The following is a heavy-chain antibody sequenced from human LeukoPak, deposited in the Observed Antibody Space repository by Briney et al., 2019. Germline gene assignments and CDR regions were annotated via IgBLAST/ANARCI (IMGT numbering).Heavy chain of an antibody. J-gene: IGHJ6*03. CDR2: ISSSGSTI. CDR1: GFTFSDYY. Sequence: PGGSLRLSCAASGFTFSDYYMSWIRQAPGKGLEWVSYISSSGSTIYYADSVKGRFTISRDNSKNTLYLQMNSLRAEDTAVYYCAKELSTRITIFYMDVWGKGTTVTVSS. V-gene: IGHV3-11*01. D-gene: IGHD3-3*01. CDR3: AKELSTRITIFYMDV.